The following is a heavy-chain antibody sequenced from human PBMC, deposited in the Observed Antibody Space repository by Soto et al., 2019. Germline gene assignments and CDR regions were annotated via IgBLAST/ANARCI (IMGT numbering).Heavy chain of an antibody. J-gene: IGHJ4*02. CDR1: GFTCSSYG. CDR3: ARDYDSSGYPRYYFYY. CDR2: IWYDGSNK. Sequence: QVQLVESGGGVVQPGRSLRLSCAASGFTCSSYGMHWVRQDPGKGLEWVAVIWYDGSNKYYADSVKGRFTISRDNSKNTLYLQMNSLRAEDTAVYYCARDYDSSGYPRYYFYYWGQGTLVTVSS. D-gene: IGHD3-22*01. V-gene: IGHV3-33*01.